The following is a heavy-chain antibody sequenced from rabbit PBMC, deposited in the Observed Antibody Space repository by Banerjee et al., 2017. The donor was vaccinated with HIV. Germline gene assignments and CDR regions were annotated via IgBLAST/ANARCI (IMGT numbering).Heavy chain of an antibody. CDR1: GLDFSSSYY. D-gene: IGHD4-1*01. J-gene: IGHJ4*01. V-gene: IGHV1S45*01. CDR2: ITYGGST. CDR3: VRHNSGLRL. Sequence: QEQLVEYGGDLVQPEGSLTLTCKASGLDFSSSYYMCWVRQAPGKGLEWIGYITYGGSTFYASWAKGRFTISRTSTTVDLKMTSLTAADTATYFCVRHNSGLRLWGPGTLVTVS.